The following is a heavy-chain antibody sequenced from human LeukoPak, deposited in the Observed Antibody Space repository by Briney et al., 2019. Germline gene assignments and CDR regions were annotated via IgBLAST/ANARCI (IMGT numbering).Heavy chain of an antibody. J-gene: IGHJ3*02. CDR2: ISGSGGST. CDR3: AKALFAGKAFDI. Sequence: GGSLRVSCAASGFTFSSYAMSWVRQAPGNGLEWVSAISGSGGSTYYADSVKGRFTISRDNSKNTLYLQMNSLRAEDTAVYYCAKALFAGKAFDIWGQGTMVTVSS. CDR1: GFTFSSYA. V-gene: IGHV3-23*01. D-gene: IGHD3-10*01.